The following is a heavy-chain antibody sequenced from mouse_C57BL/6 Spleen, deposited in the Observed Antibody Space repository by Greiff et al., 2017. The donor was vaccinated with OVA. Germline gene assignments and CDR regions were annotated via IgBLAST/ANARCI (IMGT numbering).Heavy chain of an antibody. CDR1: GFTFSSYG. Sequence: EVMLVESGGDLVKPGGSLKLSCAASGFTFSSYGMSWVRQTPDKRLEWVATISSGGSYTYYPDSVKGRFTISRDNAKNTLYLQRSSLKSEDTAIYYSARHNYDYDGFAYWGQGTLVTVSA. CDR3: ARHNYDYDGFAY. D-gene: IGHD2-4*01. CDR2: ISSGGSYT. J-gene: IGHJ3*01. V-gene: IGHV5-6*01.